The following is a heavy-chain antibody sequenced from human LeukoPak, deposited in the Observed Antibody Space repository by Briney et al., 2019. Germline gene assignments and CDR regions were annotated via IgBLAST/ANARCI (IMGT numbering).Heavy chain of an antibody. Sequence: PSETLSLTCTVSGGSISSGDYYWSWIRQPPGKGLEWIGYIYYSGSTNYNPSLKSRVTISVDTSKNQFSLKLSSVTAADTAVYYCARVFLGQAAGTSPWFDPWGQGTLVTVSS. D-gene: IGHD6-13*01. J-gene: IGHJ5*02. V-gene: IGHV4-61*08. CDR1: GGSISSGDYY. CDR2: IYYSGST. CDR3: ARVFLGQAAGTSPWFDP.